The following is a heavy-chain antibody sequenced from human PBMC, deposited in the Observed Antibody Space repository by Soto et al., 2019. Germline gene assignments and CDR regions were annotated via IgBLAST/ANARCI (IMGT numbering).Heavy chain of an antibody. CDR2: MSPNGAEK. D-gene: IGHD5-12*01. CDR1: GFSFSSNV. J-gene: IGHJ4*02. V-gene: IGHV3-30-3*01. CDR3: ALDNTPGAPDYFNY. Sequence: QVQLVESGGDVVQPGTSLRLSCAASGFSFSSNVLHWVRQAPGKGLEWVAVMSPNGAEKYYTDSVKGRFTISRDNSKNTLYLEMNSLTTEDTAVYYCALDNTPGAPDYFNYWGQGTLVTVSS.